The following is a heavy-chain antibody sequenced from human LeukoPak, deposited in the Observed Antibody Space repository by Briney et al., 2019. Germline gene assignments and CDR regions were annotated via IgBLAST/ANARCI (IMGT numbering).Heavy chain of an antibody. Sequence: ASVKVSCKASGGTFTTSAISWVRQAPGQGFEWMGKVIPIFGTTNYAQKFQGRVRITADKSTSTAYMKLSSLRSEDTAVYYCARGSMVAQRGYFDYWDQAILVTVSP. D-gene: IGHD2-15*01. J-gene: IGHJ4*02. CDR1: GGTFTTSA. V-gene: IGHV1-69*06. CDR2: VIPIFGTT. CDR3: ARGSMVAQRGYFDY.